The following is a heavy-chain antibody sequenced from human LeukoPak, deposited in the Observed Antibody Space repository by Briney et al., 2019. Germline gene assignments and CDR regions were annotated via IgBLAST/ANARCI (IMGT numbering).Heavy chain of an antibody. CDR1: GGSISSYY. Sequence: PSETLSLTCTVSGGSISSYYWSWIRQPPGKGLEWIGYIYYSGSTNYNPSLKSRVTISVDTSKNQFSLKLSSVTAADTAVYYCARGRRYSSGWPFDYWGQGTLVTVSS. D-gene: IGHD6-19*01. CDR2: IYYSGST. V-gene: IGHV4-59*12. J-gene: IGHJ4*02. CDR3: ARGRRYSSGWPFDY.